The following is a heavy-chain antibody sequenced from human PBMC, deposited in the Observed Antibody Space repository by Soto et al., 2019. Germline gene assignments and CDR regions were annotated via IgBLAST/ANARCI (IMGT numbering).Heavy chain of an antibody. CDR3: ARDRIQFAVDV. Sequence: HVQLQESVPGLVKPSQTLSLTCSVSGGSINSGGHYWSWIRQHPGKGLEWIGHIYKTGSTDFNPSLKDRLTISIDTSKNQFSLSLRSVTDADTALYYCARDRIQFAVDVWGQGTTVTVSS. CDR1: GGSINSGGHY. D-gene: IGHD5-18*01. CDR2: IYKTGST. V-gene: IGHV4-31*03. J-gene: IGHJ6*02.